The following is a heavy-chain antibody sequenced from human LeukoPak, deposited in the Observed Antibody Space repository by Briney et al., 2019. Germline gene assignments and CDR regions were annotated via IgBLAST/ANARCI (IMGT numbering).Heavy chain of an antibody. CDR2: IIPIFGTT. D-gene: IGHD6-6*01. Sequence: GASVKVSCKASGGTFSNYAISWVRQAPGQGLEWMGGIIPIFGTTNYAQKFQGRVTITADESTSTAYMELSGLRSEDTAVYYCARTVVYSSSSPYYYGMDVWGQGTTVTVSS. CDR3: ARTVVYSSSSPYYYGMDV. V-gene: IGHV1-69*13. J-gene: IGHJ6*02. CDR1: GGTFSNYA.